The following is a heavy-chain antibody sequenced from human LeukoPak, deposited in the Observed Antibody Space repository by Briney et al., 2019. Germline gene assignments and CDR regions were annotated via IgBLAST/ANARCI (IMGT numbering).Heavy chain of an antibody. V-gene: IGHV1-2*06. CDR2: INPNSGGT. J-gene: IGHJ4*02. CDR1: GYTFTGYY. D-gene: IGHD1-26*01. CDR3: ATATRGTYYGGY. Sequence: ASVKVSCKASGYTFTGYYMHWVRQAPGQGLEWMGRINPNSGGTNYAQKLQGRVTMTTDTSTSTAYMELRSLRSDDTAVYYCATATRGTYYGGYWGQGTLVTVSS.